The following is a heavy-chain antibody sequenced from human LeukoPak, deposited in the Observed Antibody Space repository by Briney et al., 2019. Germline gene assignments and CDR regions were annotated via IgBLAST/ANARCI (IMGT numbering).Heavy chain of an antibody. J-gene: IGHJ4*02. D-gene: IGHD3-3*01. CDR3: ARDVPPRFSEGY. V-gene: IGHV3-23*01. Sequence: PGGSLRLSCAASGFTFSSYEMNWVRQAPGKGLEWVSVISGSGGMTYYADSVKGRFTISRDNSKNTLYLQMNSLRAEDTAVYYCARDVPPRFSEGYWGQGTLVTVSS. CDR1: GFTFSSYE. CDR2: ISGSGGMT.